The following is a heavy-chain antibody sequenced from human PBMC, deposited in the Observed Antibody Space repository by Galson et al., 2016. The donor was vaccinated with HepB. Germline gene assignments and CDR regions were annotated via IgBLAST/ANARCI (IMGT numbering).Heavy chain of an antibody. CDR1: GFAVSSNY. Sequence: SLRLSCAASGFAVSSNYMSWVRQGPGQGLHWLAHITHEGDPIYNTDYVRGRFTISRDDSKRTAALQMDSLEPDDTGVYYCARIGRGFTGGNGFDPWGQGTLVIVSS. CDR3: ARIGRGFTGGNGFDP. CDR2: ITHEGDPI. V-gene: IGHV3-30*03. D-gene: IGHD2-8*02. J-gene: IGHJ5*02.